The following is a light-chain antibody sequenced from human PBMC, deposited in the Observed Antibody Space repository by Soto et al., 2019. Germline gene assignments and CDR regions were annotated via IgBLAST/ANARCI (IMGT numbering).Light chain of an antibody. Sequence: EIVLTQSPGTLSLSPGERATLSCRASQSVSSSYFAWYQHKPGHAPRLIISGASSRATGIPHRFSGSRSGTDFTLPISSLEPEDFAVYYCQQYGSSPTFGGGTKV. CDR1: QSVSSSY. CDR3: QQYGSSPT. CDR2: GAS. J-gene: IGKJ4*01. V-gene: IGKV3-20*01.